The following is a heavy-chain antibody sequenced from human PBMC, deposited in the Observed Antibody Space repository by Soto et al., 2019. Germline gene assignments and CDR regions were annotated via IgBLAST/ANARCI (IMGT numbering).Heavy chain of an antibody. CDR1: GGSISTYY. J-gene: IGHJ6*02. CDR2: IYNSGST. CDR3: ARARITMVREVIKYNMDV. V-gene: IGHV4-59*01. D-gene: IGHD3-10*01. Sequence: SETLSLTCTVSGGSISTYYWSWIRRPPGKGLEWIGYIYNSGSTHSNPSLQSRVTISVDTSKNQFSLKLSSVAAADTAIYYCARARITMVREVIKYNMDVWGQGTTVTVSS.